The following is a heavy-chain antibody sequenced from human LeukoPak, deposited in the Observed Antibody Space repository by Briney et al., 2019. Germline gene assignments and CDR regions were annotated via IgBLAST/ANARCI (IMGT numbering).Heavy chain of an antibody. D-gene: IGHD2-15*01. CDR2: ISNNGGYT. V-gene: IGHV3-23*01. Sequence: AGGSLRLSCAASGFTFSNYAMTWVRQDPGKGTEWVSAISNNGGYTYYADSVQGRFTISRDNSKSTLCLQMNSLRAEDTAVYYCAKQLGYCSDGSCYFPYWGQGTLVTVSS. CDR1: GFTFSNYA. CDR3: AKQLGYCSDGSCYFPY. J-gene: IGHJ4*02.